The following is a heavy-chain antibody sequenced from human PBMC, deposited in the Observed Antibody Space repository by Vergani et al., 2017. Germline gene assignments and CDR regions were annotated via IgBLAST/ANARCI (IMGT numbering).Heavy chain of an antibody. CDR2: ISIDGSIT. J-gene: IGHJ3*02. CDR1: GFTFTNYD. CDR3: GRDAFKGKPDVVDI. Sequence: QVQLVASGGGVVQPGRSLRVSCAGSGFTFTNYDMHWVRQAPGKGLEWVAVISIDGSITHSGDSVKGRVTITRDNSKNTLYLQMTSLRGDDTAIYYCGRDAFKGKPDVVDIWGQGTMVTVSS. V-gene: IGHV3-30*19.